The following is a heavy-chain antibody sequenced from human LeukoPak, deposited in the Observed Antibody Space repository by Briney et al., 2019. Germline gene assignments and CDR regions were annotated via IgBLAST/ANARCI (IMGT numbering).Heavy chain of an antibody. CDR1: GYTFTNYG. V-gene: IGHV1-18*01. J-gene: IGHJ4*02. CDR3: ARGAYCGGDCYQRSLDY. Sequence: VASVKVSCKASGYTFTNYGISWVRQAPGHGLEWMGWISAYNGNTNYAQKPQDRVTMTTDTSTSTAYMEVRSLRSDDTAVYYCARGAYCGGDCYQRSLDYWGQGALVTVSS. D-gene: IGHD2-21*02. CDR2: ISAYNGNT.